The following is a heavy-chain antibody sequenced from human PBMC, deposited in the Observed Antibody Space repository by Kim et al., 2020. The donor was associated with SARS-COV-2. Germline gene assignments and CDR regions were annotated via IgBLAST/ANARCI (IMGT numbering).Heavy chain of an antibody. Sequence: ASVKVSCKASGYTFTSYYMHWVRQAPGQGLEWMGIINPSGGSTSYAQKFQGRVTMTRDTSTSTVYMELSSLRSEDTAVYYCARENPGIAAAGTFGWFDPWGQGTLVTVSS. V-gene: IGHV1-46*01. CDR3: ARENPGIAAAGTFGWFDP. CDR1: GYTFTSYY. J-gene: IGHJ5*02. D-gene: IGHD6-13*01. CDR2: INPSGGST.